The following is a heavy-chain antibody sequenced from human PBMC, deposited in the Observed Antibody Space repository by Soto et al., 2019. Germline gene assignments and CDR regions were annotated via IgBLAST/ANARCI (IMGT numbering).Heavy chain of an antibody. Sequence: EAQLVESGGDLVQPGGSLRLSCAGSGFSFSSYEMNWVRQAPGKGLEWVSYISSSDSDTYYADSVKARFTISRDNAQNSLYLQMTRLRAEDTAIYYCASLSGSYGFDPWGQGTLVTVSS. D-gene: IGHD1-26*01. CDR3: ASLSGSYGFDP. V-gene: IGHV3-48*03. J-gene: IGHJ5*02. CDR1: GFSFSSYE. CDR2: ISSSDSDT.